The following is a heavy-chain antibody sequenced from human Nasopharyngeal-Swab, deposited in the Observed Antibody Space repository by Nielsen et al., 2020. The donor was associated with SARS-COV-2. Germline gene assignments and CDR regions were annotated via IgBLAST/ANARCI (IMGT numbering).Heavy chain of an antibody. CDR1: GYSFTSYW. J-gene: IGHJ4*02. Sequence: KVSCKGSGYSFTSYWIGWVRQMPGKGLEWMGIIYPGDSDTRYSPSFQGQVTISAGKSISTAYLQWSSLKASDTAMYYCARRVGYCSGGSCYFDYWGQGTLVTVSS. CDR3: ARRVGYCSGGSCYFDY. CDR2: IYPGDSDT. D-gene: IGHD2-15*01. V-gene: IGHV5-51*01.